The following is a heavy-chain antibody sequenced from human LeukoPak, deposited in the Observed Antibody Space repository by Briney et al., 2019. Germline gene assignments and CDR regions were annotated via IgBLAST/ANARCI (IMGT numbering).Heavy chain of an antibody. CDR3: ARSSGSDRYYYYMDV. CDR2: IIPIFGTA. D-gene: IGHD3-16*02. CDR1: GGTFSSYA. V-gene: IGHV1-69*13. J-gene: IGHJ6*03. Sequence: GASVKVSCKASGGTFSSYAISWVRQAPGQGLEGMGGIIPIFGTANYAQKFQGRVTITADESTSTAYMELSSLRSEDTAVYYCARSSGSDRYYYYMDVWGKGTTVTVSS.